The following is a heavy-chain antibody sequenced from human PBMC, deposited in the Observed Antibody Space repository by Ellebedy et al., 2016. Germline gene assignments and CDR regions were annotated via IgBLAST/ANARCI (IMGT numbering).Heavy chain of an antibody. CDR3: ARRLLYSDQFDY. D-gene: IGHD4-17*01. J-gene: IGHJ4*02. CDR1: GDSISTSRYY. CDR2: IYYSGST. V-gene: IGHV4-39*01. Sequence: SETLSLTXTVSGDSISTSRYYWGWIRQPPGKGLEWIGNIYYSGSTYFNPSLKGRVTISLATSKNQFSLKLSSVTAADTAVYYCARRLLYSDQFDYWGQGTLVTVSS.